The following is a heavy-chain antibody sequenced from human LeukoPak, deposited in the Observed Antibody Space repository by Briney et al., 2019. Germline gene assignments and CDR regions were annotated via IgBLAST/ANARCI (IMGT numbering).Heavy chain of an antibody. CDR2: IIPAFGSP. CDR3: AREYCSGGSCYSGSDY. V-gene: IGHV1-69*06. D-gene: IGHD2-15*01. Sequence: SVPVSCKASGVTVSSYVFSWVRQAPAQGLEWMGGIIPAFGSPNYAPRFQGRLTITADKSTDTAYMELSRLRSDDTAVYYCAREYCSGGSCYSGSDYWGQGTLVTVSS. J-gene: IGHJ4*02. CDR1: GVTVSSYV.